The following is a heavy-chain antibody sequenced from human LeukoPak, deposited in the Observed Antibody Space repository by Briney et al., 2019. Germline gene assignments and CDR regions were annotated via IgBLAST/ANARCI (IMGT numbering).Heavy chain of an antibody. CDR3: ARDGDRYYDMDA. Sequence: PGGSLRLSCAASGFTVVTYSMNWVRQAPGKGLDWVSYIGASGRTTYYADSVKGRFTISRDNAKNSLYLQMNSLRAEDTAVYYCARDGDRYYDMDAWGQGTTVTVSS. J-gene: IGHJ6*02. V-gene: IGHV3-48*01. D-gene: IGHD7-27*01. CDR1: GFTVVTYS. CDR2: IGASGRTT.